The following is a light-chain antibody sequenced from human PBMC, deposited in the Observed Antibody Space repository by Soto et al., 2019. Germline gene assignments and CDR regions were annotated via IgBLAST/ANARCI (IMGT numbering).Light chain of an antibody. Sequence: PGSRATLSCRASQSVSSNYFAWYQQKPGQPPRLLIYGISIRATGIPDRFSASGSGTDFTLTISRLEPEDFAVYYCEQYGSSPRTFGQGTKVDIK. J-gene: IGKJ1*01. V-gene: IGKV3-20*01. CDR3: EQYGSSPRT. CDR1: QSVSSNY. CDR2: GIS.